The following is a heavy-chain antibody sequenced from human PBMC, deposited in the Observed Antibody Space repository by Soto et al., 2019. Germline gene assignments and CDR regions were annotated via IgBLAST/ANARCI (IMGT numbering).Heavy chain of an antibody. V-gene: IGHV3-7*01. CDR2: IKQDGSEK. CDR1: GFTFSSYW. D-gene: IGHD6-6*01. Sequence: GSLRLSCAASGFTFSSYWMSWVRQAPGKGLEWVANIKQDGSEKYYVDSVKGRFTISRDNAKNSLYLQMNSLRAEDTAVYYCARVRRQSSSSGWFDPWGQGTLVTVSS. CDR3: ARVRRQSSSSGWFDP. J-gene: IGHJ5*02.